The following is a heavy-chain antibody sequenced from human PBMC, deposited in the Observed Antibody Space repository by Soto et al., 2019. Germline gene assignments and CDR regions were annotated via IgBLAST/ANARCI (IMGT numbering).Heavy chain of an antibody. V-gene: IGHV4-4*07. J-gene: IGHJ4*02. D-gene: IGHD3-10*01. CDR1: GGSISSYY. Sequence: SETLSLTCTVSGGSISSYYWSWIRQPAGKGLEWIGRIYTSGSTNYNPSLKSRVTMSVDTSKNQFSLKLSSVTAADTAVYYCARDVMVRGVGLTYFDYWGQGTLVTVSS. CDR2: IYTSGST. CDR3: ARDVMVRGVGLTYFDY.